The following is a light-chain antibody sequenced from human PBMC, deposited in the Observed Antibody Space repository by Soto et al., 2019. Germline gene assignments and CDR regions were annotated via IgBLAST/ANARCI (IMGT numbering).Light chain of an antibody. CDR3: SSYAGSRNPYV. J-gene: IGLJ1*01. V-gene: IGLV2-8*01. Sequence: QSVLTQPPSASGSPGQSVTISCTGTSSDVGGSDFVSWFQQHPGKAPKLMIYDVNKRPSGVPDRFSGSKSGNTASLTVSGLQADDEADYFCSSYAGSRNPYVFGTGTKLTVL. CDR1: SSDVGGSDF. CDR2: DVN.